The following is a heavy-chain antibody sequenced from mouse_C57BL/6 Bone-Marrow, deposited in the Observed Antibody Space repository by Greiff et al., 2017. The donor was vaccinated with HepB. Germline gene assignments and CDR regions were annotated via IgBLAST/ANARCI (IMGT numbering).Heavy chain of an antibody. D-gene: IGHD3-2*02. J-gene: IGHJ2*01. Sequence: VQLQQSGAELVRPGASVKLSCTASGFNIKDYYMHWVKQRPEQGLEWIGWIDPENGDTEYASKFQGKATITADTSSNTAYLQLSSLTSEDTAVYYCTTTTAQAYWGQGTTLTVSS. CDR1: GFNIKDYY. CDR2: IDPENGDT. V-gene: IGHV14-4*01. CDR3: TTTTAQAY.